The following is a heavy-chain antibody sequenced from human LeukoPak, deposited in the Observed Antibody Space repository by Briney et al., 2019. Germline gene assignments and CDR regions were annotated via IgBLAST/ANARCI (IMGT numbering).Heavy chain of an antibody. CDR3: ARGTSWELGARFDY. D-gene: IGHD1-26*01. V-gene: IGHV3-48*03. CDR2: ISSSVSTI. J-gene: IGHJ4*02. Sequence: GGSLRLSCAASGFTFSSYEMNWVRQAPGKGLGRVSYISSSVSTIYYPNPLKGRFTISRDNAKNSLYLQMNSLRAENTAVYYCARGTSWELGARFDYWGQGTLVTVSS. CDR1: GFTFSSYE.